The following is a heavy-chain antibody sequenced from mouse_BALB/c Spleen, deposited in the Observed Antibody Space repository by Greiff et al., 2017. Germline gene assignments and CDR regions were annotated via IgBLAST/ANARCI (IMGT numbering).Heavy chain of an antibody. CDR2: ISYDGST. CDR1: GYSFTSGYF. V-gene: IGHV3-6*02. D-gene: IGHD2-10*02. Sequence: DVKLQESGPGLVKPSQSLSLTCSVTGYSFTSGYFWYWIRQVPGNKLEWMGYISYDGSTNYNPSLKNRISITRDTSKNQFYLKLNSVTTEDTATYYCAGGGYGNYGGWYFDDWGAGTTVTVSS. J-gene: IGHJ1*01. CDR3: AGGGYGNYGGWYFDD.